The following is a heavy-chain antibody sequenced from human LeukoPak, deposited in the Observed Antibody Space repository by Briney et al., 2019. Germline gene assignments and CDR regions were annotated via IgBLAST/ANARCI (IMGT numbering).Heavy chain of an antibody. CDR3: AHLPPADWVFGY. J-gene: IGHJ4*02. Sequence: SGPTLVNPTETLTLTCTFSGFSLSARGVGVGWIRQPPGKALEWLALIYWDDDKRYSPSLKSRLTITKDTSKNQVVLTMTNMDPVDTATYYCAHLPPADWVFGYWGQGALVTVSS. D-gene: IGHD2-21*01. V-gene: IGHV2-5*02. CDR2: IYWDDDK. CDR1: GFSLSARGVG.